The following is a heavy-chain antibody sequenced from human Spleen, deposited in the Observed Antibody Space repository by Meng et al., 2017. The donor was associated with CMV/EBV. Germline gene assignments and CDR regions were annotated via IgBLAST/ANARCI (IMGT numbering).Heavy chain of an antibody. V-gene: IGHV3-48*04. CDR3: ATGDSSGYLGLGDP. CDR2: SSASSRTI. Sequence: GESLKISCAASGITCSSYSMNWVRQAPGQGLEWVSYSSASSRTIYYAESVKGRFAISRDSAKNSLFLQLTSLRAEDTAVYYSATGDSSGYLGLGDPWGQGTLVTVSS. D-gene: IGHD3-22*01. CDR1: GITCSSYS. J-gene: IGHJ5*02.